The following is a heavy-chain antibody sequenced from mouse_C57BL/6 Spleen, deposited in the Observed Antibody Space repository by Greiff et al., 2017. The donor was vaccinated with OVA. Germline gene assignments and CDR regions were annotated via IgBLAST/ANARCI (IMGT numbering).Heavy chain of an antibody. Sequence: ESGPGLVKPSQSLSLTCSVTGYSITSGYYWNWIRQFPGNKLEWMGYISYDGSNNYNPSLKNRISITRDTSKKQFFLKLNSVTTEDTATYYCARGTGTYFDYWGQGTTLTVSS. CDR2: ISYDGSN. V-gene: IGHV3-6*01. D-gene: IGHD4-1*01. CDR1: GYSITSGYY. CDR3: ARGTGTYFDY. J-gene: IGHJ2*01.